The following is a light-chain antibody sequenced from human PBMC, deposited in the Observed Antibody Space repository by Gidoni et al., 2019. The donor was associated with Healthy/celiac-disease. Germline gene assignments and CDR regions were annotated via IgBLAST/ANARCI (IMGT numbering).Light chain of an antibody. CDR1: QSVLYSSNNKNY. J-gene: IGKJ1*01. CDR2: WAS. V-gene: IGKV4-1*01. CDR3: QQYYSTPWT. Sequence: DIVMTQSPDSLAVSLGERATINCKSSQSVLYSSNNKNYLAWYQQKPGQPPKLLIYWASTRESGVPDRFSGSGSGKDFTITISSLQDEDVAVYYCQQYYSTPWTFGQGTKVEIK.